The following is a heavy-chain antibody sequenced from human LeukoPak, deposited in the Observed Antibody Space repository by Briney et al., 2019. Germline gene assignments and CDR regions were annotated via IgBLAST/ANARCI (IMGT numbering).Heavy chain of an antibody. CDR1: GFMFSTYW. CDR2: IKPDGSET. Sequence: GGSLRLSCAASGFMFSTYWLTWVRQAPGKGLEFVANIKPDGSETYYVDPVKGRFTISRDNTKNLVFLQMISLRGEDAAVYHCGGFGYEAAVDLWGQGTLVTVSS. CDR3: GGFGYEAAVDL. V-gene: IGHV3-7*01. J-gene: IGHJ4*02. D-gene: IGHD6-13*01.